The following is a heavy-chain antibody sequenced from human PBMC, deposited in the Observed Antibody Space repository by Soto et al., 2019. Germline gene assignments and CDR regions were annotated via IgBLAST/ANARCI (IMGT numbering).Heavy chain of an antibody. Sequence: EVQLVESGGGLVKPGGSLRLSCAASGFTFSSYSMNWVRQAPGKGLEWVSSISSSSSYIYYADSVKGRFTISRDNAKNSLYLQMNSLRAEDTAVYYCARRPLGGYSGYQTLWGQGTLVTVSS. V-gene: IGHV3-21*01. CDR2: ISSSSSYI. D-gene: IGHD5-12*01. CDR1: GFTFSSYS. J-gene: IGHJ4*02. CDR3: ARRPLGGYSGYQTL.